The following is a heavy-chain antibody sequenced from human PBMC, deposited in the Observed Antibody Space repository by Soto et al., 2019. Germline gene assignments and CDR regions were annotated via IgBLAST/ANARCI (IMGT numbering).Heavy chain of an antibody. J-gene: IGHJ4*02. Sequence: EVQLVESGGGLMQPGGSLRLSCAASGFSVSNFFMTWVRQAPGKGLEWVSVIYDGGRTFYADSVKGRFTISRDNSKNTVHLQMNTLRAEDTAAYYCARGFDDNGYYLESWGQGTLVTVSS. CDR3: ARGFDDNGYYLES. CDR1: GFSVSNFF. V-gene: IGHV3-53*01. CDR2: IYDGGRT. D-gene: IGHD3-3*01.